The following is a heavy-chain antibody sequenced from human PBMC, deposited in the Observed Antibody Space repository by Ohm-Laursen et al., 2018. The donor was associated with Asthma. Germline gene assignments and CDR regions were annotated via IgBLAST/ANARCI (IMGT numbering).Heavy chain of an antibody. CDR3: ARALYDYSNGGGWFDP. J-gene: IGHJ5*02. Sequence: GASVKVSCKASGYTFTSYGISWVRQAPGQGLEWMGWISAYNGNTNYAQKLQGRVTMTTDTSTSTAYMELRSLRSDDTAVYYCARALYDYSNGGGWFDPWGQRTLVTVSS. CDR2: ISAYNGNT. V-gene: IGHV1-18*01. D-gene: IGHD4-11*01. CDR1: GYTFTSYG.